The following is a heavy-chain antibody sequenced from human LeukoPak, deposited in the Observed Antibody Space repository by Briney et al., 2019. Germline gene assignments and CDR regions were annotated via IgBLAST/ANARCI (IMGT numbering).Heavy chain of an antibody. V-gene: IGHV3-48*02. D-gene: IGHD2-2*03. J-gene: IGHJ4*02. CDR2: ISSSGSAK. CDR1: GFTFSNYG. CDR3: ASGSGH. Sequence: QAGGSLRLSRAASGFTFSNYGLNWVRQAPGKGLEWVSHISSSGSAKYYADSVKGRFTISRDNAKNSLYLQMNSLRDEDTAVFYCASGSGHWGQGTLVTVSS.